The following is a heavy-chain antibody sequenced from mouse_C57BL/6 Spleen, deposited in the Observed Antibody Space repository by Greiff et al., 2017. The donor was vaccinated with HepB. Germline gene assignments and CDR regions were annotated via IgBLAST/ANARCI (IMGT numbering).Heavy chain of an antibody. CDR1: GYTFTSYT. D-gene: IGHD1-1*01. V-gene: IGHV1-4*01. Sequence: QVQLQQSGAELARPGASVKMSCKASGYTFTSYTMHWVKQRPGQGLEWIGYINPSSGYTKYNQKFKDKATLTADKSSSSAYMQLSSLTSEDSAVYYCAGGGSSPGFAYWGQGTLVTVSA. CDR2: INPSSGYT. J-gene: IGHJ3*01. CDR3: AGGGSSPGFAY.